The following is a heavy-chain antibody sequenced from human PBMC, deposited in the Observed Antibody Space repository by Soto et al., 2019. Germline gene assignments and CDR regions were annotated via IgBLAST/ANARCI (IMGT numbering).Heavy chain of an antibody. J-gene: IGHJ4*02. CDR1: GFTFSSYS. D-gene: IGHD1-1*01. CDR2: ISSTSIYI. Sequence: GGSLRLSGAASGFTFSSYSMNWVRQAPGKGLEWVSTISSTSIYIYYADSVRGRFTISRDNAKNSLYLQMNSLRAEDTAVYYCATDQLSLLDYDYWAQGTLVTVSS. CDR3: ATDQLSLLDYDY. V-gene: IGHV3-21*01.